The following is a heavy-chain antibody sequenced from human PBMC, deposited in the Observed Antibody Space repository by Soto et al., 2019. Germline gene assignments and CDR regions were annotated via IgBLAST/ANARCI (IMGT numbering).Heavy chain of an antibody. CDR1: GYTFTTYY. D-gene: IGHD4-17*01. CDR3: AREDDYGDFGSEYLKH. Sequence: SVKVSCKASGYTFTTYYIHWVRQAPGQGLEWMGMINTSGGTTTYAQKFQGRVTMTRDTSTRTVYMELSSLRSEDTAVYFCAREDDYGDFGSEYLKHWGPGTMVTVYS. J-gene: IGHJ1*01. CDR2: INTSGGTT. V-gene: IGHV1-46*01.